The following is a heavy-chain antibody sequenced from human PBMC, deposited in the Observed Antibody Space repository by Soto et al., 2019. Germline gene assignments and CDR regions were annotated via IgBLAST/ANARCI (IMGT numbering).Heavy chain of an antibody. Sequence: GESLKISCKASGYRFANYWIGWVRQMPGKGLELMGIIYPDDSDTRYSPSFQGQVTSSADKSITSAYLQWSSLKASDTAMYYCARFPSGRDPNWFDPWGQGTLVTVSS. V-gene: IGHV5-51*01. CDR2: IYPDDSDT. CDR3: ARFPSGRDPNWFDP. CDR1: GYRFANYW. J-gene: IGHJ5*02. D-gene: IGHD1-26*01.